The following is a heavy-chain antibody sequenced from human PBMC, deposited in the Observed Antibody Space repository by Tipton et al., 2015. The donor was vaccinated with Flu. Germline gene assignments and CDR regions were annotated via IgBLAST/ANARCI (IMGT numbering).Heavy chain of an antibody. V-gene: IGHV4-39*07. CDR2: MYHNGGT. Sequence: TLSLTCTVSGATISSTSYFWGWIRQPPGKGLEWIGTMYHNGGTYFNPSLQSRVSMAVDTSKNQFSLKLKSVTAADTAVYYCARVGLLTVFGILIPNHFDPWGQKTLVTVSS. CDR3: ARVGLLTVFGILIPNHFDP. J-gene: IGHJ5*02. CDR1: GATISSTSYF. D-gene: IGHD3-3*01.